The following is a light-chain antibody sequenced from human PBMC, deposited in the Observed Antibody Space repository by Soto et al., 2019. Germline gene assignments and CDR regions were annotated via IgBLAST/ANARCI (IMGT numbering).Light chain of an antibody. J-gene: IGLJ3*02. Sequence: QSALTQPPSASGSPGQSVTISCTGTNSDVGGYDYVSWYQQHPGKAPKLIIYEVNKRPSGVPDRFSGSKSGNTASLTVSGLQAEDEADYSCSSYAGSSSWVFGGGTQLTVL. CDR2: EVN. CDR3: SSYAGSSSWV. V-gene: IGLV2-8*01. CDR1: NSDVGGYDY.